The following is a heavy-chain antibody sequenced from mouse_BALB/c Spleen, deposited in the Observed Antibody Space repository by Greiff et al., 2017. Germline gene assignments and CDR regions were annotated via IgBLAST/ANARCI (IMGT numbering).Heavy chain of an antibody. J-gene: IGHJ3*01. Sequence: EVQVVESGGGLVKPGGSLKLSCAASGFTFSSYAMSWVRQSPEKRLEWVAEISSGGSYTYYPDTVTGRFTISRDNAKNTLYLEMSSLRSEDTAMYYCARSTADWGQGTLGTVSA. CDR2: ISSGGSYT. V-gene: IGHV5-9-4*01. CDR3: ARSTAD. CDR1: GFTFSSYA.